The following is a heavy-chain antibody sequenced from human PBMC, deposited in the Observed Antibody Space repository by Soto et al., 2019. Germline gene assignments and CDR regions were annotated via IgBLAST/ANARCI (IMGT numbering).Heavy chain of an antibody. D-gene: IGHD2-15*01. Sequence: QVQLVQSGAEVKKPGSSVKVSCKASGGTFSSYAISWVRQAPGQGLEWMGGIIPIFGTANYAQKFQGRVTITADESTSTAYMELSSLRSEYTAVYYCARENGDCSGGSCYNYFDYWGQGTLVTVSS. V-gene: IGHV1-69*01. CDR3: ARENGDCSGGSCYNYFDY. CDR1: GGTFSSYA. J-gene: IGHJ4*02. CDR2: IIPIFGTA.